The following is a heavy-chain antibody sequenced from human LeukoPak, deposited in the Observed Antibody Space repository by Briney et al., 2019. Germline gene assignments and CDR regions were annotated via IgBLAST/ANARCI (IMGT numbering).Heavy chain of an antibody. J-gene: IGHJ6*02. D-gene: IGHD5-24*01. CDR3: ARDLAYNYNYYYYGLDV. Sequence: GGSLRLSCAASGFTFSSYEMKWARQAPGQGLEWVSSISGSGSDIHYADSVKGRFTISRDNAKNSLYLQLNSLRAEDTAIYYCARDLAYNYNYYYYGLDVWGQGTTVAVSS. CDR2: ISGSGSDI. V-gene: IGHV3-48*03. CDR1: GFTFSSYE.